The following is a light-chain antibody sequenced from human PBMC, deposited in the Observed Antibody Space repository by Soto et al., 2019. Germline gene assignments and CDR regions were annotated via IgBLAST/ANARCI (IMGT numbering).Light chain of an antibody. V-gene: IGLV1-40*01. Sequence: QSVLTQPPSVSGAPGQRVTISCTGSSSNIGAGYDVHWYQQLPGTAPKLLIYANSNRPSGVPDRFSGSKSGTSASLAITGLQAEDEADYYWQSYDNSLRVFGGGTQLTVL. CDR1: SSNIGAGYD. CDR2: ANS. CDR3: QSYDNSLRV. J-gene: IGLJ2*01.